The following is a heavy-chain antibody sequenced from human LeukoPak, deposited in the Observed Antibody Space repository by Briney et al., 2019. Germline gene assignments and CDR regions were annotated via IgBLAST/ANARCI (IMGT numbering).Heavy chain of an antibody. CDR3: ARSVVVTAILRADSHYFQH. V-gene: IGHV1-2*02. CDR2: INPYSGRT. CDR1: GYTFTGYY. Sequence: GTSVKVSCKASGYTFTGYYMHWVRQAPRQGLEWMGWINPYSGRTNLAQNFQGRVTMTRDTSNNTAYMEVSRLRSDDTAIYYCARSVVVTAILRADSHYFQHWGQGTLVTVSS. D-gene: IGHD2-21*02. J-gene: IGHJ1*01.